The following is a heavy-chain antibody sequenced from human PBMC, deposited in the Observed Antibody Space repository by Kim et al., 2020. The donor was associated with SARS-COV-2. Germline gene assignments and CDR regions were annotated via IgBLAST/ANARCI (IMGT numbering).Heavy chain of an antibody. J-gene: IGHJ4*02. CDR2: IRSKAYGGTT. CDR1: GFTFGDYA. CDR3: TRDPGSTSLPVLGWLRPFDY. V-gene: IGHV3-49*03. Sequence: GGSLRLSCTASGFTFGDYAMSWFRQAPGKGLEWVGFIRSKAYGGTTEYAASVKGRFTISRDDSKSIAYLQMNSLKTEDTAVYYCTRDPGSTSLPVLGWLRPFDYWGQGTLVTVSS. D-gene: IGHD2-2*01.